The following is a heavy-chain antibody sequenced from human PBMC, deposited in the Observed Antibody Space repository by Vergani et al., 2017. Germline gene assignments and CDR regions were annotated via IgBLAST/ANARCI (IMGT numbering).Heavy chain of an antibody. V-gene: IGHV3-23*01. CDR3: AKYLRDSTDGLPDS. CDR1: GFTFNHYA. Sequence: EVQLLESGGDLVQPGGSLRLSCAASGFTFNHYAMNWVRQAPGKGLEWVSGISVSGGSTYYAGSVKGRFTISRDSSKNTLYLQMDSLRSEDTALYYCAKYLRDSTDGLPDSWGPGTLVIVSS. J-gene: IGHJ4*02. D-gene: IGHD2-21*02. CDR2: ISVSGGST.